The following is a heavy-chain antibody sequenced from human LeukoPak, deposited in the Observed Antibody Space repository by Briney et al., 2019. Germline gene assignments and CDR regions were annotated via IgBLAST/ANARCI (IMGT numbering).Heavy chain of an antibody. V-gene: IGHV3-33*06. Sequence: LSGRSLTLSCAASGFAFNDFARYWVRQAPGKGLDWVALIRRDGSHKYYAHSIKGRFTISRDNSKNTLYLQMSSLRAEDTAVYYCAKSSIMFAAGRLGSIDFWGQGTLVTVSS. CDR2: IRRDGSHK. D-gene: IGHD6-25*01. CDR1: GFAFNDFA. J-gene: IGHJ4*02. CDR3: AKSSIMFAAGRLGSIDF.